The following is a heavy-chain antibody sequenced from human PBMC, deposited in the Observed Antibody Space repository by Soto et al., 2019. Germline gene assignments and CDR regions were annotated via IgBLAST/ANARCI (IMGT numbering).Heavy chain of an antibody. D-gene: IGHD6-13*01. V-gene: IGHV2-26*01. Sequence: QVTLKESGPVLVKPTETLTLTCTVSGFSLSNARMGVSWIRQPPGKALEWLAHIFSNDERSYSTSLKSRLTNSKDTSKSHVVLTMTTMDPVDTATYYCARIQYSSSWYYYYYGMDVWGQGPTVTVSS. CDR1: GFSLSNARMG. CDR3: ARIQYSSSWYYYYYGMDV. CDR2: IFSNDER. J-gene: IGHJ6*02.